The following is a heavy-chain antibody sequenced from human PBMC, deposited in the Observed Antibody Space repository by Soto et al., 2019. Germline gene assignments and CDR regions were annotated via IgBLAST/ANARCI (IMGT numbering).Heavy chain of an antibody. D-gene: IGHD3-22*01. CDR3: AKDEVLTYYYDSSGY. CDR2: ISGSGGST. Sequence: PGGSLRLSCAASGFTFSSYAMSWVRQAPGKGLEWISAISGSGGSTYYADSVKGRFTISRDNSKNTLYLQMNSLRAEDTAVYYCAKDEVLTYYYDSSGYWGQGTLVTVS. V-gene: IGHV3-23*01. CDR1: GFTFSSYA. J-gene: IGHJ4*02.